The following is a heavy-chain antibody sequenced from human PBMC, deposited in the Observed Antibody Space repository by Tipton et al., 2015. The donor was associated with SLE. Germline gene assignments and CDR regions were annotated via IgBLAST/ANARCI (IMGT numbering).Heavy chain of an antibody. CDR3: ARALQIYFDY. V-gene: IGHV4-4*07. Sequence: LRLSCTVSGGSISGYYWSWVRQPAGKGLEWIGRIYTSASTIYNPSLKSRVTLSSDTPKNQFSLRVRSVTAADTAVYYCARALQIYFDYWGQGTLVTVSS. CDR1: GGSISGYY. J-gene: IGHJ4*02. CDR2: IYTSAST.